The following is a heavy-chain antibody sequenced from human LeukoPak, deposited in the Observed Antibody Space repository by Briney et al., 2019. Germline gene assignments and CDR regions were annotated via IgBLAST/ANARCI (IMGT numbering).Heavy chain of an antibody. Sequence: GGSLRLSCAASGFTFSSYSMNWVRQAPGKGLEWVSYISSSRSTIYYADSVKGRFTISRDNAKNSLYLQMNSLRAEDTAVYYCAGDDYDSSGRDYWGQGTLVTVSS. V-gene: IGHV3-48*04. J-gene: IGHJ4*02. CDR2: ISSSRSTI. CDR1: GFTFSSYS. D-gene: IGHD3-22*01. CDR3: AGDDYDSSGRDY.